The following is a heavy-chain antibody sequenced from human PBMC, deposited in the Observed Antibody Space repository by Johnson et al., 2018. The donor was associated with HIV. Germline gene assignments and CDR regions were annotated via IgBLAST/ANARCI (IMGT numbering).Heavy chain of an antibody. CDR2: IKSKTDGGTT. CDR3: TRGYYYDSSGSNAFDI. J-gene: IGHJ3*02. V-gene: IGHV3-15*01. Sequence: VQLVESGGGLVQPGGSLRLSCAASGFTFSSYGMHWVRQAPGKGLEWVGRIKSKTDGGTTDYAAPVKGRFTISRDDSKNTLYLQMNSLKTEDTAVYYCTRGYYYDSSGSNAFDIWGQGTMVTVSS. D-gene: IGHD3-22*01. CDR1: GFTFSSYG.